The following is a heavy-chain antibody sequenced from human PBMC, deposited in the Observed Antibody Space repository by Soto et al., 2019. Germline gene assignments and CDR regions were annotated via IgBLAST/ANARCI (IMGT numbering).Heavy chain of an antibody. CDR2: IRSKGNNYAT. Sequence: EVQLVESGGGLVQPGGSLKLSCAASGFTFSGSALHWVRQASGKGLEWVGRIRSKGNNYATAYGASLKGRFTISRDDSKNTGYLQMNSVNTEDTAVYYCSRQASDFWSGKPQYYMDVWGKGTTVTVSS. CDR3: SRQASDFWSGKPQYYMDV. V-gene: IGHV3-73*01. J-gene: IGHJ6*03. D-gene: IGHD3-3*01. CDR1: GFTFSGSA.